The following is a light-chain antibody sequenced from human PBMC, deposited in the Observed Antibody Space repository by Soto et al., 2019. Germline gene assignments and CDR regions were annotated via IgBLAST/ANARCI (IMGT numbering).Light chain of an antibody. CDR2: DVS. CDR1: NSDVGAYNY. J-gene: IGLJ3*02. CDR3: SSYTTTNSWV. Sequence: QSALTQPASVSGSPGQSITLSCTGTNSDVGAYNYVSWYQDHPGKAPKLIIFDVSNRPSGVSDRFSGSKSGNAASLTISGLQAEDEADYYCSSYTTTNSWVFGGGTKLTVL. V-gene: IGLV2-14*03.